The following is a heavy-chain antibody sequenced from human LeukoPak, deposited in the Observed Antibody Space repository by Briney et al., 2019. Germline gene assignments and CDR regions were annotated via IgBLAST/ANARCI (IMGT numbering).Heavy chain of an antibody. CDR1: GFTFTTYT. Sequence: PGGSLRLSCAASGFTFTTYTMNWVRQAPGKGLEWVSFISSSGATVYYADSVKGRFTISRDNAKNSLFLQMSSLRDEDTAVYYCARDVSSYAKLDYWGRGTLVTVSS. J-gene: IGHJ4*02. V-gene: IGHV3-48*02. D-gene: IGHD2-2*01. CDR2: ISSSGATV. CDR3: ARDVSSYAKLDY.